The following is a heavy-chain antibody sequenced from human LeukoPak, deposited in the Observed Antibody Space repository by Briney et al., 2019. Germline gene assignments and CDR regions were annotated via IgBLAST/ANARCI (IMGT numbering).Heavy chain of an antibody. CDR3: ARAGALGGLQPLYYFDY. CDR1: GGSISSSSYY. V-gene: IGHV4-39*07. D-gene: IGHD5-24*01. Sequence: SETLSLTCTVSGGSISSSSYYWGWIRQPPGKGLEWIGSIYYSGSTYYNPSLKSRVTISVDTSKNQFSLKLSSVTAADTAVYYCARAGALGGLQPLYYFDYWGQGTLVTVSS. J-gene: IGHJ4*02. CDR2: IYYSGST.